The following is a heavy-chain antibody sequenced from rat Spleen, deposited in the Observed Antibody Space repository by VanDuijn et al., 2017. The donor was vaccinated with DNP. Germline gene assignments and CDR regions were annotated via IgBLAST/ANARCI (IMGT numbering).Heavy chain of an antibody. Sequence: EVQLVESGGGLVQPGRSLKLSSAASGYTFSDYYIGWLRQAPQMGLEWVPYSSYDGGSTYYGDSVKGRFTISRDNAKSTLYLQMNSLRSEDMATYYCARPWYFDYWGQGVMVTVSS. V-gene: IGHV5-22*01. CDR2: SSYDGGST. J-gene: IGHJ2*01. CDR1: GYTFSDYY. CDR3: ARPWYFDY.